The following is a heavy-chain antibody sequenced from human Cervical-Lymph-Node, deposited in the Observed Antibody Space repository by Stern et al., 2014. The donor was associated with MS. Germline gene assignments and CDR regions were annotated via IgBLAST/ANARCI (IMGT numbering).Heavy chain of an antibody. Sequence: VPLLESGAEVRKPGSSVKVSCKASGGTFSNSGISWVRQAPGQGLESMGGIIPLFGTTNYAQKFRGRVTITADKSTGTAFLELRSLTSDDTAVYYCARDLGVGPTAYWGQGTLVTVSS. CDR2: IIPLFGTT. J-gene: IGHJ4*02. CDR1: GGTFSNSG. CDR3: ARDLGVGPTAY. V-gene: IGHV1-69*06. D-gene: IGHD1-26*01.